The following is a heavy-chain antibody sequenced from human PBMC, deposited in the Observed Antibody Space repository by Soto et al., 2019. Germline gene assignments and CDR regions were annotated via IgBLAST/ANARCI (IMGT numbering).Heavy chain of an antibody. J-gene: IGHJ3*02. Sequence: GGSLRLSCPASGFTFSSYAMSWVRQAPGKGLEWFSGIIGSGGSTDYADSVKGRFTISRDNSKKTLYLQMNSLRAEDTAVYYCAKDRLFTYYDILTGYYGFDIWGQGTMVTVSS. D-gene: IGHD3-9*01. CDR3: AKDRLFTYYDILTGYYGFDI. V-gene: IGHV3-23*01. CDR1: GFTFSSYA. CDR2: IIGSGGST.